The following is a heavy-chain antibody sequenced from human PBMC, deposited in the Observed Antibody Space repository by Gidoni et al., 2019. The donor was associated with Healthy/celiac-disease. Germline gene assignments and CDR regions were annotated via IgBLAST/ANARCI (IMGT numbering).Heavy chain of an antibody. CDR2: ISYDGSNK. V-gene: IGHV3-30-3*01. D-gene: IGHD5-12*01. CDR1: GFTFSSYA. J-gene: IGHJ4*02. Sequence: QVQLVESGGGVVQPGRSLRLSCAASGFTFSSYAMHWVRQAPGKGLEWVAVISYDGSNKYYADSVKGRFTISRDNSKNTLYLQMNSLRAEDTAVYYCARGPSGYDYFDYWGQGTLVTVSS. CDR3: ARGPSGYDYFDY.